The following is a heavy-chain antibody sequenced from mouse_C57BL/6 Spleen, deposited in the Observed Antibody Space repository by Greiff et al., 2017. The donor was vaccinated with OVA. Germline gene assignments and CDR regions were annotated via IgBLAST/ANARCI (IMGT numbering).Heavy chain of an antibody. CDR2: IYPGDGDT. D-gene: IGHD1-1*01. CDR1: GYAFSSSW. CDR3: AREISPIYYYGSSYVDY. Sequence: VKLQESGPELVKPGASVKISCKASGYAFSSSWMNWVKQRPGKGLEWIGRIYPGDGDTNYNGKFKGKATLTADKSSSTAYMQLSSLTSEDSAVYFCAREISPIYYYGSSYVDYWGQGTTLTVSS. V-gene: IGHV1-82*01. J-gene: IGHJ2*01.